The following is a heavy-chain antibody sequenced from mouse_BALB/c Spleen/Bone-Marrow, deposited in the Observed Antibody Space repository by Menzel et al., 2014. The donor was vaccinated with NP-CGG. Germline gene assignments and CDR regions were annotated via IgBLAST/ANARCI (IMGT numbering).Heavy chain of an antibody. Sequence: QVHLQQSGAELVKPGASVKMSCKASDYTFTSYNMHWVKQTPGQGLEWIGAIYPGNGDTSYNQKFTGKATLTADKSSSTAYMQPSSLTSEDSAVYYCATLYAMDYWRQGTSVTVSS. CDR2: IYPGNGDT. CDR1: DYTFTSYN. V-gene: IGHV1-12*01. J-gene: IGHJ4*01. CDR3: ATLYAMDY.